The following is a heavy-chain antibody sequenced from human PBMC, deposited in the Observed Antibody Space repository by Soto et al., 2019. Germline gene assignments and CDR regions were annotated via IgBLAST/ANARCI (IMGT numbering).Heavy chain of an antibody. J-gene: IGHJ6*02. CDR1: GGSISSYY. CDR2: IYYSGST. D-gene: IGHD2-15*01. V-gene: IGHV4-59*01. CDR3: ARLKGYCSGGSCYGYYYYYYGMDV. Sequence: SETLSLTCAVSGGSISSYYWNWVRQPPGKGLEWIGYIYYSGSTNYNPSLKSRVTISVDTSKNQFSLKLNSVTAADTAVYYCARLKGYCSGGSCYGYYYYYYGMDVWGQGTTVTVSS.